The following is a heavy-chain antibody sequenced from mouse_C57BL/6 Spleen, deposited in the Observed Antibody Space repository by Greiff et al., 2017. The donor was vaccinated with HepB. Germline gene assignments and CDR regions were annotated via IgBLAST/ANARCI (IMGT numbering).Heavy chain of an antibody. CDR2: IYPGDGDT. V-gene: IGHV1-80*01. Sequence: VQLQQSGAELVKPGASVKISCKASGYAFSSYWMNWVKQRPGKGLEWIGQIYPGDGDTNYNGKFKGKATLTADKSSSTAYMQLSRLTSEDSAVYFCARGGGNYPYFDVWGTGTTVTVSS. J-gene: IGHJ1*03. CDR1: GYAFSSYW. D-gene: IGHD2-1*01. CDR3: ARGGGNYPYFDV.